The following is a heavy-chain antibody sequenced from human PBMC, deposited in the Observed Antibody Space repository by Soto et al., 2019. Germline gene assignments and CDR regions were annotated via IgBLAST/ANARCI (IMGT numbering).Heavy chain of an antibody. V-gene: IGHV3-33*01. CDR2: IWYDGSDK. Sequence: QVQLVESGGGVVQPGRSLRLSCVASGFTFSSNGIHWVRQAPGKGLEWVAVIWYDGSDKYYADSVKGRFTISRDNSKSTLYLQMNSLKVEDTAVYYCARGGGHSFCYFDYWGQGTLVTVSS. CDR1: GFTFSSNG. J-gene: IGHJ4*02. D-gene: IGHD5-18*01. CDR3: ARGGGHSFCYFDY.